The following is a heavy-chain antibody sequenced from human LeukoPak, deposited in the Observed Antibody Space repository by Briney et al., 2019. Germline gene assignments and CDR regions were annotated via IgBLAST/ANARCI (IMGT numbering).Heavy chain of an antibody. D-gene: IGHD3-3*01. V-gene: IGHV1-69*01. CDR2: IIPIFGTA. Sequence: GASVKVSCKASGGTFSSYAISWVRQAPGQGLEWMGGIIPIFGTANYAQKFQGRVTITADESTSTAYMELSSLRSEGTAVYYCARAHRYDFWSGYYLLGKFDYWGQGTLVTVSS. J-gene: IGHJ4*02. CDR3: ARAHRYDFWSGYYLLGKFDY. CDR1: GGTFSSYA.